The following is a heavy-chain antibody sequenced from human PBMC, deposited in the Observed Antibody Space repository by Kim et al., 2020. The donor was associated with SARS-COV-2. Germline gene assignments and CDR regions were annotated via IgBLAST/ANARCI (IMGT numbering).Heavy chain of an antibody. CDR3: EKGGFGANPDF. J-gene: IGHJ4*02. V-gene: IGHV3-23*01. CDR2: ISGSGGST. Sequence: GGSLRLFCTASGFTFSTYGMSWVRQAPGKGLEWVSAISGSGGSTYYADSVKGRFTISRDNSKNTLNLQINSLRAEDTALYYCEKGGFGANPDFWGQGTLVTVSS. CDR1: GFTFSTYG. D-gene: IGHD2-15*01.